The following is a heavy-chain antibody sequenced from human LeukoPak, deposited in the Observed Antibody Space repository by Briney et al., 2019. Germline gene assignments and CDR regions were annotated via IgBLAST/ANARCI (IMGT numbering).Heavy chain of an antibody. V-gene: IGHV4-39*07. CDR1: GGSISSSSYY. J-gene: IGHJ4*02. Sequence: SETLSLTCTVSGGSISSSSYYWGRIRQPPGKGLEWIGSIYYSGNTYYNPSLKSRVTISLNTSKNQFSLKLTSVTAADTAVYYCARYHSGYDDYWGQGTLVTVSS. CDR3: ARYHSGYDDY. CDR2: IYYSGNT. D-gene: IGHD5-12*01.